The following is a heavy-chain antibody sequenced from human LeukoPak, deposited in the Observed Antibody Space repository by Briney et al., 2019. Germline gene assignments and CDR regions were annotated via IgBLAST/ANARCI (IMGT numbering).Heavy chain of an antibody. J-gene: IGHJ4*02. V-gene: IGHV4-59*01. CDR1: GGSISSYY. CDR2: IYYSGST. Sequence: PSETLSLTCTVSGGSISSYYWSWIRQPPGKGLEWIGYIYYSGSTNYNPSLKSRVTISADTSKNQFSLKLNSLTAADTAVYYCTRGAGWLIDYWGQGILVTVSS. CDR3: TRGAGWLIDY. D-gene: IGHD3-16*01.